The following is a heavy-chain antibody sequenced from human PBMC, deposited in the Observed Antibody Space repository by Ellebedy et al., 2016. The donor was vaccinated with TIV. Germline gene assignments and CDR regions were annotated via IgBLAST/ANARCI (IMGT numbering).Heavy chain of an antibody. J-gene: IGHJ6*02. D-gene: IGHD3-9*01. CDR2: ISSSSSYI. Sequence: GESLKISXAASGFTFSNYSMNWVCQAPGKGLEWVSSISSSSSYIYYADSVKGRFIISRDNAKNSLYLQMNSLRAEDTAGYYCARDTSRNYDILTGYYTPYYYGMDVWGQGTTVTVSS. CDR3: ARDTSRNYDILTGYYTPYYYGMDV. V-gene: IGHV3-21*01. CDR1: GFTFSNYS.